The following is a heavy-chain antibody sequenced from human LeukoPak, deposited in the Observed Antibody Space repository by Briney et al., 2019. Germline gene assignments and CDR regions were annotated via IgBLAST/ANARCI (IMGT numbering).Heavy chain of an antibody. V-gene: IGHV4-34*01. CDR2: INHSGST. CDR1: VGSFSDHY. D-gene: IGHD4-17*01. J-gene: IGHJ3*02. CDR3: AREGSAGDSEPTGAFDI. Sequence: SETLSLSCAVYVGSFSDHYWNWIRQPPGKGPEWIGEINHSGSTKYNPSLKSRVTISVDTSKNQFSLKVTSVTAAVTAVYYCAREGSAGDSEPTGAFDIWGQGTMVTVPS.